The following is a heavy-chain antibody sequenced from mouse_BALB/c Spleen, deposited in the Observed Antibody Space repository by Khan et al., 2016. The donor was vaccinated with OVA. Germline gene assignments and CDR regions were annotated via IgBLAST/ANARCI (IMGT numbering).Heavy chain of an antibody. CDR2: IGPGSGNT. D-gene: IGHD1-1*01. CDR3: ARSNYYGSSLYAMDY. Sequence: DLVKPGASVKLSCKASGYTFTSYWMNWIKQRPGQGLEWVGHIGPGSGNTYYNEIFKGKATLTVDTSSSTAYIQLSSLSSEDSAVYVCARSNYYGSSLYAMDYWGQGTSVTVSS. CDR1: GYTFTSYW. V-gene: IGHV1S41*01. J-gene: IGHJ4*01.